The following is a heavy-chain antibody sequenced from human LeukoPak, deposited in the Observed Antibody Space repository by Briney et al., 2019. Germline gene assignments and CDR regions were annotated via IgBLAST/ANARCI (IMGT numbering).Heavy chain of an antibody. V-gene: IGHV4-59*08. CDR2: IYYSGST. CDR1: GGSISSYC. Sequence: SETLSLTCTVSGGSISSYCWSWIRQPPGKGLEWIGYIYYSGSTNYNPSLTSRVTISVDTSKNQFSLRLTSVTAADTAVYFCARHGIWFGDTNRWFDPWGQGTLVTVSS. D-gene: IGHD3-10*01. CDR3: ARHGIWFGDTNRWFDP. J-gene: IGHJ5*02.